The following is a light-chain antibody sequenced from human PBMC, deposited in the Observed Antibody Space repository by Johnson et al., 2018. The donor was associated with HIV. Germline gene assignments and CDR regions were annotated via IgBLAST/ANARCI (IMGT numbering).Light chain of an antibody. Sequence: QSVLTQPPSVSAAPGREVTISCSGSSSNIGSNYVSWYQQLPGTAPKLLIYENNKLPSGIPDRFSGSKSGTSATLGITGLQTGDEADYYCGTWDSSLSAGVFGTGTTVIVL. CDR3: GTWDSSLSAGV. V-gene: IGLV1-51*02. CDR2: ENN. CDR1: SSNIGSNY. J-gene: IGLJ1*01.